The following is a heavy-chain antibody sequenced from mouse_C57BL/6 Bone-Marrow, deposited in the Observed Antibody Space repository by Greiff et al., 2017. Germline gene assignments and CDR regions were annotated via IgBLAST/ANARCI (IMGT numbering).Heavy chain of an antibody. D-gene: IGHD2-14*01. CDR3: ARDGVRRKCYYAMDY. Sequence: DVHLVESGPGLVKPSQSLSLTCSVTGYSITSGYYWNWIRQFPGNKLEWMGYISYDGSNNYNPSLKNRISITPDTSKNQFFLKLNSVTTEDTATYYWARDGVRRKCYYAMDYWGQGTSVTVSS. J-gene: IGHJ4*01. CDR1: GYSITSGYY. CDR2: ISYDGSN. V-gene: IGHV3-6*01.